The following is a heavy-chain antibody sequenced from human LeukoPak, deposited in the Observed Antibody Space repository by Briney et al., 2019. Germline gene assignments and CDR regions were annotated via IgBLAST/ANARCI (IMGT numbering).Heavy chain of an antibody. Sequence: GGSLRLSCAASGFTFSSYAMSWVRQAPGKGLEWVSAISGSGGSTIYADSVKGRFTISRDDSKNTLYLQLNSLRAEDTAVYYCARRNNYCGDYWGQGTLVTVSS. J-gene: IGHJ4*02. CDR2: ISGSGGST. V-gene: IGHV3-23*01. CDR1: GFTFSSYA. CDR3: ARRNNYCGDY. D-gene: IGHD4-11*01.